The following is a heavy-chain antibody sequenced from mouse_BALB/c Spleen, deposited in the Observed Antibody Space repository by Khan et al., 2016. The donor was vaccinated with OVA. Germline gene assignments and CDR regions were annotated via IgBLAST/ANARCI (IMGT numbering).Heavy chain of an antibody. CDR3: TRHGYVAWFTY. CDR1: GYSFTSYY. Sequence: VQLKESGPELMKPGASVKISCKASGYSFTSYYIHWVMQRHGESLEWIGYIDPFSGGSTYNQKFKVKATLTVDQSSSTAYIHLSNLTSEDSAVYYCTRHGYVAWFTYGGQGTLVTVSA. CDR2: IDPFSGGS. D-gene: IGHD2-2*01. J-gene: IGHJ3*01. V-gene: IGHV1-31*01.